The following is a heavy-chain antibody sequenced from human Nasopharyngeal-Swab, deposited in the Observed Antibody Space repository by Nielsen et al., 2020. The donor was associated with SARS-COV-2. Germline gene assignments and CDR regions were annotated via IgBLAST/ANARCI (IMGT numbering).Heavy chain of an antibody. CDR2: ITSSGSSV. CDR1: KFIFSDYY. J-gene: IGHJ3*02. Sequence: GGSLRLSCVASKFIFSDYYMSWIRQAPGKGLEWVSYITSSGSSVYYADSVGGRFSISRDNAQNSLYLQMNSLRAEDTAVYYCARDLDPIVVVPAAIEDAFDIWGQGTMVTVSS. D-gene: IGHD2-2*01. V-gene: IGHV3-11*01. CDR3: ARDLDPIVVVPAAIEDAFDI.